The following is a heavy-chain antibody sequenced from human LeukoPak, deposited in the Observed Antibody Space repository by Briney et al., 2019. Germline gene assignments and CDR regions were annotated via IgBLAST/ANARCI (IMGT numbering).Heavy chain of an antibody. CDR1: GFTLDDYA. CDR2: ISWNSGSI. V-gene: IGHV3-9*01. CDR3: AKDSGYSSTWSAFDI. J-gene: IGHJ3*02. D-gene: IGHD6-13*01. Sequence: GGSLRLSCAASGFTLDDYAMHWVRQAPGKGLEWVSGISWNSGSIGYADSVKGRFTISRDNAKNSLYLQMNSLRAEDTALYYCAKDSGYSSTWSAFDIWGQGTMVTVSS.